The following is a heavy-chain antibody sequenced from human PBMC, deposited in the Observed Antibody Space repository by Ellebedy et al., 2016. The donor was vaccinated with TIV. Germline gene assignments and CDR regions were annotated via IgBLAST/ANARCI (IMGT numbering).Heavy chain of an antibody. J-gene: IGHJ4*02. CDR3: AKGDGIPSFDY. CDR1: GFTFRSYT. D-gene: IGHD1-26*01. V-gene: IGHV3-23*01. Sequence: PGGSLRLSCAASGFTFRSYTMSWVRQAPGKGLEWVSSIGGTGSTFYVDSVKGRFAISRDNTKNTLFLQMNSLRAEDTAVYYCAKGDGIPSFDYWGQGTLVTVSS. CDR2: IGGTGST.